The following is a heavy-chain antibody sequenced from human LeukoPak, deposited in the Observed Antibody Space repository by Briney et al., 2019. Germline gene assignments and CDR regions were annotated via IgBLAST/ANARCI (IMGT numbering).Heavy chain of an antibody. V-gene: IGHV3-43*02. CDR1: GFTFDDYA. CDR2: ISGDGTST. J-gene: IGHJ4*02. D-gene: IGHD3-10*01. Sequence: GGSLRLSCTASGFTFDDYAMHWVRQAPGRGLEWLSLISGDGTSTYYADSVKGRFTVSRDNSKTSQYLQMSSLRADDTAIYYCARGRFGEFSKSLDFWGQGTLVTVSS. CDR3: ARGRFGEFSKSLDF.